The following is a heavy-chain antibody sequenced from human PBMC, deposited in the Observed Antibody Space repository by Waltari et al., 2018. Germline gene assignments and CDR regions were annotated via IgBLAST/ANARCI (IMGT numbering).Heavy chain of an antibody. CDR3: ASAPRPEVSAPFDF. CDR1: GFPLSRFP. CDR2: ISGIGDIT. D-gene: IGHD2-8*01. V-gene: IGHV3-23*04. Sequence: EVQLVESGGGLVQPGGFLRLSCAGPGFPLSRFPMHWVRQAPGKGLEWVSGISGIGDITSYAASVKGRFTISRDTSKNTLYLLLNSLRPGDTAIYYCASAPRPEVSAPFDFWGRGTLVTVSS. J-gene: IGHJ4*02.